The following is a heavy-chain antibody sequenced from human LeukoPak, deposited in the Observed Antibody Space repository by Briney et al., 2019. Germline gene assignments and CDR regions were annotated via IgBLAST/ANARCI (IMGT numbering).Heavy chain of an antibody. Sequence: PGTSLRLSCAASGFTFSSYSMNWVRQAPGKGLEWVSYISSSSSTIYYADSVKGRFTISRDNAKNSLYLQMNSLRAEDTAVYYCARDFPTLRFLEWLSPFDYWGQGTLVTVPS. J-gene: IGHJ4*02. CDR2: ISSSSSTI. D-gene: IGHD3-3*01. CDR1: GFTFSSYS. CDR3: ARDFPTLRFLEWLSPFDY. V-gene: IGHV3-48*01.